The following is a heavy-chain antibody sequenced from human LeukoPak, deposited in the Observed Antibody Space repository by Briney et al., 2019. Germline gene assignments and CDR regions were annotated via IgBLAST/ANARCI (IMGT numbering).Heavy chain of an antibody. Sequence: GGSLRLSCAASGFTFSDYSMHWVRQTPGKGLEWVALIWNDGSNKYYADSVKGRFTISRDNSKNTLYLQMNSLKVGDTALYYCARDRGYSYGHPLDYWGQGTLVTVSS. J-gene: IGHJ4*02. CDR3: ARDRGYSYGHPLDY. V-gene: IGHV3-33*01. CDR1: GFTFSDYS. CDR2: IWNDGSNK. D-gene: IGHD5-18*01.